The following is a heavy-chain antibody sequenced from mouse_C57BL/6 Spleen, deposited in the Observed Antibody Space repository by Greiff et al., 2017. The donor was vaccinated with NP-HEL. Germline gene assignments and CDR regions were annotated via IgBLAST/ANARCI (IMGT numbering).Heavy chain of an antibody. CDR3: ARLGLWDYDGYYAMDY. V-gene: IGHV1-47*01. CDR1: GYTFTTYP. Sequence: QVHVKQSGAELVKPGASVKMSCKASGYTFTTYPIEWMKQNHGKSLEWIGNFHPYNDDTKYNEKFKGKATLTVEKSSSTVYLELSRLTSDDSAVYYCARLGLWDYDGYYAMDYWGQGTSVTVSS. J-gene: IGHJ4*01. D-gene: IGHD2-4*01. CDR2: FHPYNDDT.